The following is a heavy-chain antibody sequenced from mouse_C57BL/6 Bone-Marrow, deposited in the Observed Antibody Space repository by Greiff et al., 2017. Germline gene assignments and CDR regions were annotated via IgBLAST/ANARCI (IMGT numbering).Heavy chain of an antibody. CDR1: GFNIKDDY. J-gene: IGHJ4*01. CDR3: TTEAFGYAMDY. D-gene: IGHD3-1*01. Sequence: VQLQQSGAELVRPGASVTLSCTASGFNIKDDYMHWVKQRPEQGLEWIGWIDPENGDTEYASKFQGKATITADTSSNTAYLQLSSLTSEDTAVYYCTTEAFGYAMDYWGQGTSVTVSS. V-gene: IGHV14-4*01. CDR2: IDPENGDT.